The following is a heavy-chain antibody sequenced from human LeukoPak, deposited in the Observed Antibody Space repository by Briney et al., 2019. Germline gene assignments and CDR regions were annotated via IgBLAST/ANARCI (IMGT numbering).Heavy chain of an antibody. D-gene: IGHD5-18*01. CDR2: MNPNSGNT. J-gene: IGHJ5*02. CDR1: GYTFTSYD. V-gene: IGHV1-8*01. CDR3: ARDGRIQLWSTNQDLFHP. Sequence: ASVKVSCKASGYTFTSYDINWVRQATGQGLEWMGWMNPNSGNTGYAQKFQGRVTMTRNTSISTAYMELSSLRSEDTAVYYCARDGRIQLWSTNQDLFHPWGQGTLVTVSS.